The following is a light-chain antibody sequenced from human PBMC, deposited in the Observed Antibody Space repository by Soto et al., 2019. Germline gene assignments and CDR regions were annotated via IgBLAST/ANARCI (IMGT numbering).Light chain of an antibody. CDR3: QQYETSPRT. J-gene: IGKJ1*01. V-gene: IGKV3-20*01. Sequence: EIVLTQSPGTLSLSPGERATLSCRASQSVSSSYLAWYQQKPGQAPRLLIYGASSRATGIPDRFSGSGSGTDFTLTISRLEPEDFAVYYCQQYETSPRTCGQGTKVEI. CDR2: GAS. CDR1: QSVSSSY.